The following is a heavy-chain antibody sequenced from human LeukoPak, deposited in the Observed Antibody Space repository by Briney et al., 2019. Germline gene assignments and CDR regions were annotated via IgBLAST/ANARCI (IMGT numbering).Heavy chain of an antibody. J-gene: IGHJ4*02. V-gene: IGHV4-59*08. CDR3: ARKGAIYDSGGYYHPHFDY. CDR1: GGSISSYY. Sequence: PSETLSLTCTVSGGSISSYYWSWIRQPPGKGLEWIGYIYYSGSTNYNPSLKSRVTISVDTSKNQFSLKLSSVTAADTAVYYCARKGAIYDSGGYYHPHFDYWGQGTLVTVSS. D-gene: IGHD3-22*01. CDR2: IYYSGST.